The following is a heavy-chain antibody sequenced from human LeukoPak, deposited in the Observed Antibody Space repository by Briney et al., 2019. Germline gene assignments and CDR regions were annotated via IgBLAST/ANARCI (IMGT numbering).Heavy chain of an antibody. J-gene: IGHJ6*03. D-gene: IGHD3-10*01. Sequence: SETLSLTCAVNGGSFRGYYWIWIRQPPGKELEWIGEIYHSGSTKYNPSLKSRLTISVDTSKNQFSLNLSSMTAADTAVYYCARGLGANHYCYMDVWGKGTTVTVSS. CDR1: GGSFRGYY. CDR3: ARGLGANHYCYMDV. CDR2: IYHSGST. V-gene: IGHV4-34*01.